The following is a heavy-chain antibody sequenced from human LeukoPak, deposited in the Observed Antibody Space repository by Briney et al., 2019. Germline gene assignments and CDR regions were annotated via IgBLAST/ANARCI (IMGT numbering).Heavy chain of an antibody. CDR3: ARASGHYYYYYMDV. D-gene: IGHD1-26*01. Sequence: EASVKVSCKASGGTFSSYAISWVRQAPGQGLEWMGWISAYNGDTIYAQKFQGRVTMTADTSTNTAYMDLRSLRSDDTAVYYCARASGHYYYYYMDVWAKGTTVTISS. CDR1: GGTFSSYA. V-gene: IGHV1-18*01. J-gene: IGHJ6*03. CDR2: ISAYNGDT.